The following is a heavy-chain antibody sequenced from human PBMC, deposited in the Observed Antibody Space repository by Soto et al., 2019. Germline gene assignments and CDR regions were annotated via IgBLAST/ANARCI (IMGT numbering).Heavy chain of an antibody. Sequence: GRTLRLPCSASGITCTSYGMHWVRQAPGKGLKWVAVIWYDGSNKYYADSVKGRCTMSRDNSKNTLYQHMNCLRAEETTVSSFARGRRREMATIRGWPEPWDQGTLVTISS. CDR3: ARGRRREMATIRGWPEP. V-gene: IGHV3-33*01. CDR1: GITCTSYG. J-gene: IGHJ5*02. CDR2: IWYDGSNK. D-gene: IGHD5-12*01.